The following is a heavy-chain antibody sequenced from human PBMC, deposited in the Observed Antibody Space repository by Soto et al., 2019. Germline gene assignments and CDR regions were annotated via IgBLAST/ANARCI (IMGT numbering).Heavy chain of an antibody. V-gene: IGHV4-59*08. CDR3: ARLPGPLVTHFDY. CDR1: GGSISSYY. D-gene: IGHD4-4*01. CDR2: IYYSGST. Sequence: QVQLQESGPGLVKPSETLSLTCTVSGGSISSYYWSWIRQPPGKGLEWIGYIYYSGSTNYNPSLKSRVTISVDTSKNQFSLKLSSVTAADTAVYYCARLPGPLVTHFDYWGQGTLVTVSS. J-gene: IGHJ4*02.